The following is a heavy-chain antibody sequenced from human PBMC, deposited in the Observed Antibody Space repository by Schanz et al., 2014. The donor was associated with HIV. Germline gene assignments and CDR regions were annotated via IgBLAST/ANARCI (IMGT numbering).Heavy chain of an antibody. J-gene: IGHJ6*02. D-gene: IGHD6-13*01. CDR2: IWYDGSNK. CDR3: ARETSGFSTSWPPRYHYYGMDV. V-gene: IGHV3-33*08. CDR1: GFTFSSDG. Sequence: QVQLVESGGGVVQPGRSLRLSCAASGFTFSSDGMHWVRQAPGKGLEWVAVIWYDGSNKYYADSVKGRFTISRDNSKNTLYLEMNSLRPEDTAVYYCARETSGFSTSWPPRYHYYGMDVWGQGTTVTVSS.